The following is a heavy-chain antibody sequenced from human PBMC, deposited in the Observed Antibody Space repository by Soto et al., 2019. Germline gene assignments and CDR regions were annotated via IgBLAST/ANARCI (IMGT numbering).Heavy chain of an antibody. V-gene: IGHV1-18*01. CDR2: ISANTGNT. D-gene: IGHD1-26*01. J-gene: IGHJ4*02. CDR3: ARDGRYSGSYGGYYFDY. Sequence: QVQMVQSGAEVKKPGASVKVSCKASGYTFTSYDISWVRQAPGQGLEWMGWISANTGNTNFAQKLQGRVTMTTDTSTSTAYMELRSLRSDDTAVYYCARDGRYSGSYGGYYFDYWGQGTLVTVSS. CDR1: GYTFTSYD.